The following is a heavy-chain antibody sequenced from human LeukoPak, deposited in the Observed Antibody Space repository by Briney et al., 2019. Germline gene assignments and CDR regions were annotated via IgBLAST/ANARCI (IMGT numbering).Heavy chain of an antibody. CDR1: GFTFSSNS. CDR2: ISTTSDYK. V-gene: IGHV3-21*01. D-gene: IGHD2-2*01. CDR3: ARARDCSSTSCYGVADF. Sequence: GGSLRLSCAASGFTFSSNSMNWVGQAPGKGLEWVSAISTTSDYKHYADSVKGRFTISRDNDKNSLYLQMNSLRAEDTAVYYCARARDCSSTSCYGVADFWGQGTLVTVSS. J-gene: IGHJ4*02.